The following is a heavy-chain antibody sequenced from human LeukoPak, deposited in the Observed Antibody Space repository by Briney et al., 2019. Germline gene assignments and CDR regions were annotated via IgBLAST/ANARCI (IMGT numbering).Heavy chain of an antibody. CDR1: GYTFTSYD. CDR3: ARRKLSGCYFYPGFNLFGP. Sequence: ASVKVSCKASGYTFTSYDINWVRQATGQGLEWMGWMNPNSGNTGYAQKFQGRVTMTRNTSISTAYMELSSLRSEDTAVYYCARRKLSGCYFYPGFNLFGPRGQGTLGTGPS. V-gene: IGHV1-8*01. CDR2: MNPNSGNT. J-gene: IGHJ5*02. D-gene: IGHD3-22*01.